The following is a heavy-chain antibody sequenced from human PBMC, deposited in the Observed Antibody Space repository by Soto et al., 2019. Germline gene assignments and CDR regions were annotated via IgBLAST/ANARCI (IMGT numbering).Heavy chain of an antibody. CDR1: GGSISSGGYY. V-gene: IGHV4-30-4*01. CDR2: IYYSGST. CDR3: ARGPVDYYDSSGFFFFDY. Sequence: PSETLSLTCTVSGGSISSGGYYWSWIRQPPGKGLEWIGYIYYSGSTYYNPSLKSRVTISVDTSKNQFSLKLSSVTAADTAVYYCARGPVDYYDSSGFFFFDYWGQGTLVTVSS. J-gene: IGHJ4*02. D-gene: IGHD3-22*01.